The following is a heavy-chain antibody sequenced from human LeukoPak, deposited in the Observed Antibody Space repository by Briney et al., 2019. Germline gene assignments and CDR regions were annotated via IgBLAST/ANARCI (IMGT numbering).Heavy chain of an antibody. Sequence: SETLSLTCAVYGGSFSGYYWSWIRQPPGKGLEWIGEINHSGSTNYNPSLKSRVTISVDTSKNQFSLKLSSVTAADTAVYYCAREGRLVGATTTDYWGQGTLVTVSS. J-gene: IGHJ4*02. CDR2: INHSGST. V-gene: IGHV4-34*01. CDR3: AREGRLVGATTTDY. D-gene: IGHD1-26*01. CDR1: GGSFSGYY.